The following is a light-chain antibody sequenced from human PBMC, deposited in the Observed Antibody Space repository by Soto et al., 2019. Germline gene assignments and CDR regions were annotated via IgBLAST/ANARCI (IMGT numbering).Light chain of an antibody. J-gene: IGKJ1*01. Sequence: EIVLTQSPGTLSLSPGERATLSCRASQSISRSLAWYQQKPGQAPRLLIYDASNRATGIPARFSGSGSGTDFTLTISSLEPEDFAVYYCQQRSNWLWTFGQGTKVDI. CDR2: DAS. CDR1: QSISRS. CDR3: QQRSNWLWT. V-gene: IGKV3-11*01.